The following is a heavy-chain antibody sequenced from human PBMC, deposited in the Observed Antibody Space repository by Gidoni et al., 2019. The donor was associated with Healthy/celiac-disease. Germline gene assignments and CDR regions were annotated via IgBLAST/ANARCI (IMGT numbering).Heavy chain of an antibody. CDR1: GFTVSSNY. CDR2: IYSGGST. J-gene: IGHJ4*02. CDR3: ARDSPYCSGGSCYYN. V-gene: IGHV3-66*01. D-gene: IGHD2-15*01. Sequence: EVQLVESGGGLVQPGGSLGLSCAASGFTVSSNYMSWVRQAPGKGLEWVSVIYSGGSTYYADSVKGRFTISRDNSKNTLYLQMNSLRAEDTAVYYCARDSPYCSGGSCYYNWGQGTLVTVSS.